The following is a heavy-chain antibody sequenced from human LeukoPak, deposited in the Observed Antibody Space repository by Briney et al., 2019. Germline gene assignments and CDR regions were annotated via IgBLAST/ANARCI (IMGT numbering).Heavy chain of an antibody. CDR3: ARHYGEGYMT. Sequence: SETLSLTCAVSGYSISSGYYWGRIRQPPGKGLEWIGSIYHSGSTYYNPSLKSRVTISVDTSKNQFSLKLSSVTAADTAVYYCARHYGEGYMTWGQGTLVTVSS. J-gene: IGHJ5*02. CDR2: IYHSGST. D-gene: IGHD3-10*01. V-gene: IGHV4-38-2*01. CDR1: GYSISSGYY.